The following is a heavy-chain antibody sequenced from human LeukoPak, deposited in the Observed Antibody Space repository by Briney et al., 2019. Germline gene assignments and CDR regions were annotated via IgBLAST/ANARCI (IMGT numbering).Heavy chain of an antibody. CDR1: GGSFNGYY. V-gene: IGHV4-38-2*01. D-gene: IGHD6-19*01. CDR2: VYQSGGT. CDR3: ARNNGWCFDY. J-gene: IGHJ4*02. Sequence: PSETLSLTCAVYGGSFNGYYWGWIRQAPGKGLEWIGSVYQSGGTYYSPSLRSRVTISIDTSKNQFSLKLNSVTAADTAVYYCARNNGWCFDYWGQGSLVTVSS.